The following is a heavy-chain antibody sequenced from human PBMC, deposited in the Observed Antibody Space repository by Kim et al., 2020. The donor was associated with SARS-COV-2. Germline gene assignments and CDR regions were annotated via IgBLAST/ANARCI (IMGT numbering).Heavy chain of an antibody. CDR1: EFIFSDYY. CDR2: ISSNSRYT. CDR3: ARVLDGSRWYPFYGMDV. J-gene: IGHJ6*02. Sequence: GGSLRLSCAASEFIFSDYYMSWIRQAPGKGLEWIAYISSNSRYTIYADSVGGRVTISRDNAKKSLYLQMNSLRGEDTAVYYCARVLDGSRWYPFYGMDVWGRGTLVIVSS. V-gene: IGHV3-11*05. D-gene: IGHD6-13*01.